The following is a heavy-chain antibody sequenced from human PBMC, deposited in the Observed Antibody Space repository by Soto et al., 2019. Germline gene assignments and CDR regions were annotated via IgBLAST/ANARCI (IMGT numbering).Heavy chain of an antibody. J-gene: IGHJ5*02. CDR1: GYTFTSYD. CDR3: ARALVGATWYWFDP. V-gene: IGHV1-8*01. D-gene: IGHD1-26*01. Sequence: GASVKVSCKASGYTFTSYDINWVRQATGQGLEWMGWMNPNSGNTGYAQKFQGRVTMTRNTSISTACMELSSLRSEDTAVYYCARALVGATWYWFDPWGQGTLVTVSS. CDR2: MNPNSGNT.